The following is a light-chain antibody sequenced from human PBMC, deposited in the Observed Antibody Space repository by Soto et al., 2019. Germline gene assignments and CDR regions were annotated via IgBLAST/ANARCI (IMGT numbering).Light chain of an antibody. V-gene: IGLV2-8*01. J-gene: IGLJ1*01. CDR3: TSYAGTYSFFYV. CDR1: SSDVGGYNY. CDR2: EVS. Sequence: QSVLTQPPSASGSPGQSVTISCTGTSSDVGGYNYVSWYQQHPGKAPQLIIYEVSKRSSGVPDRFSGSKSGNTASLTVSGLQAEDEADYYRTSYAGTYSFFYVFGTGTKVTV.